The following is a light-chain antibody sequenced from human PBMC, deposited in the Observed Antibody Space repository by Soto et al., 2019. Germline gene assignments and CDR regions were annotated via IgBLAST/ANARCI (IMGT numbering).Light chain of an antibody. Sequence: DIQMTQSPSTLSASVGDRVTITCRASQSLSKWLAWYQQKPGKAPKLLIYQASNLEDGVPSRFSGSGSGTVFTLIIRGLQPDDYATYFCPQYNFPLTFGGGTKVEIK. CDR3: PQYNFPLT. CDR1: QSLSKW. J-gene: IGKJ4*01. V-gene: IGKV1-5*03. CDR2: QAS.